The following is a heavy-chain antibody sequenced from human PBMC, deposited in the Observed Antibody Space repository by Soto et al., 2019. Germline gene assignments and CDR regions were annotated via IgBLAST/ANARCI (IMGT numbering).Heavy chain of an antibody. CDR1: GGSISSYY. Sequence: SETLSLTCTVSGGSISSYYWSWIRQPPGKGLEWIGYIYYSGSTNYNPSLKSRVTISVDTSKNQFSLKLSSVTAAYTAVYYCGRHRAAAWSNDAFDIWGQGTMVTVSS. J-gene: IGHJ3*02. CDR2: IYYSGST. CDR3: GRHRAAAWSNDAFDI. V-gene: IGHV4-59*08. D-gene: IGHD6-13*01.